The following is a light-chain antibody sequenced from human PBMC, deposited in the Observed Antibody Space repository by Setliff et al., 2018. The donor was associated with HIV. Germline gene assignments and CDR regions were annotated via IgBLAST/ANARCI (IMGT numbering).Light chain of an antibody. CDR2: GAS. J-gene: IGKJ2*01. Sequence: DIQMTQSPSSLSASVRDRVTITCRASQSISTYLNWYQQKPGKSPKLLIYGASSLQSGVPSRFSGSGSGTDFILTISSLQPEDFASYHCQQSYSTPYTFGQGTKVDIK. CDR1: QSISTY. CDR3: QQSYSTPYT. V-gene: IGKV1-39*01.